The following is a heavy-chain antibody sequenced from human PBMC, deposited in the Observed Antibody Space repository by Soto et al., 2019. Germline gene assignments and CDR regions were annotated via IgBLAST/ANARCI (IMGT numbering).Heavy chain of an antibody. CDR2: INHSGST. CDR1: GGSFSGYY. D-gene: IGHD5-18*01. Sequence: QVHLQQWGAGLLKPSETLSLTCAVYGGSFSGYYWSWIRQPPGKGLEWIGEINHSGSTNYNPSLKSRVTISVDTPKNQFSLKLSSVTAADTAVYYCARGRGYGAWGQGPMVTVSS. J-gene: IGHJ3*01. CDR3: ARGRGYGA. V-gene: IGHV4-34*01.